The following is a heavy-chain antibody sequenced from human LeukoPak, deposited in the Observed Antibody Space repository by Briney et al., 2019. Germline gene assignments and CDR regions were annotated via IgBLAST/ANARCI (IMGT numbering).Heavy chain of an antibody. CDR3: AREAIFGVVRQYFFDC. Sequence: GGSLRLSCAASGFTFNSNSMNWVRQAPGKGLEWVSYISSSSDTIYYADSVKGRFTISRDNATNSLYLQMNSLRDEDTAVYYCAREAIFGVVRQYFFDCWGQGTLVTVSS. J-gene: IGHJ4*02. V-gene: IGHV3-48*02. CDR2: ISSSSDTI. CDR1: GFTFNSNS. D-gene: IGHD3-3*01.